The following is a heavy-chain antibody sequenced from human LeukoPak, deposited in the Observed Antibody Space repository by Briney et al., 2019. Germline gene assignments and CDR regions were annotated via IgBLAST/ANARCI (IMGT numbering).Heavy chain of an antibody. V-gene: IGHV4-59*01. CDR3: ARDSGYYYYGMDV. D-gene: IGHD3-10*01. CDR2: IYYSGST. Sequence: SETLSLTCTVSGGSISSYYWSWIRQPPWKGLEWIGYIYYSGSTNYNPSLKSRVTISVDTSKNQFSLKLSSVTAADTAVYYCARDSGYYYYGMDVWGQGTTVTVSS. CDR1: GGSISSYY. J-gene: IGHJ6*02.